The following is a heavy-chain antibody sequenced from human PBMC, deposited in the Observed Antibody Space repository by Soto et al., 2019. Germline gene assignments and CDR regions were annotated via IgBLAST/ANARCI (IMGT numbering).Heavy chain of an antibody. J-gene: IGHJ5*02. CDR2: VNPKSGNT. D-gene: IGHD2-2*02. V-gene: IGHV1-8*01. CDR3: ARPYCASTSCYTDWFDP. CDR1: GYSFSTYD. Sequence: QVQLVQSGAEVKKPGASVKVSCKASGYSFSTYDINWVRQAAGQGLEWMGWVNPKSGNTDYAQRFRGRVTMTSNTSISTDYMELSALTPEDTAVYYCARPYCASTSCYTDWFDPWGPGTLVTVAS.